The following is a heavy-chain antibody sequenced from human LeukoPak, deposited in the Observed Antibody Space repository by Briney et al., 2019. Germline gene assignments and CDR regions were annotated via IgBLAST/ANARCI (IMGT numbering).Heavy chain of an antibody. D-gene: IGHD4-17*01. V-gene: IGHV3-7*01. J-gene: IGHJ4*02. CDR1: GFTFSNYW. CDR3: ARDPDHGALDY. Sequence: GGSLRLSCAASGFTFSNYWMIWVRQAPGKGLEWVADINQDGSGKYYVDSVKGRFTVSRDNAKNSLYLQMNSLRAEDTAVYYCARDPDHGALDYWGQGTLVTVSS. CDR2: INQDGSGK.